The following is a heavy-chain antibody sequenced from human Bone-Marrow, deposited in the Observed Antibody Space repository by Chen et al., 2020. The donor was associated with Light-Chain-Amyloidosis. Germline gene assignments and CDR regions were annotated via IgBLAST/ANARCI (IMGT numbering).Heavy chain of an antibody. CDR1: GFTLSTYW. V-gene: IGHV3-74*01. CDR2: MPTDVTKT. J-gene: IGHJ4*02. CDR3: ARDRGRFSYNRGGLDS. D-gene: IGHD3-10*01. Sequence: EVQLVESGGALVQPGGSLRLSCPASGFTLSTYWMHWVRQPPGGGLVWVARMPTDVTKTVYADSVKGRFTVSRDDAKNTLYLEMNSLRVEDTGLYFCARDRGRFSYNRGGLDSWGQGTLVTVSS.